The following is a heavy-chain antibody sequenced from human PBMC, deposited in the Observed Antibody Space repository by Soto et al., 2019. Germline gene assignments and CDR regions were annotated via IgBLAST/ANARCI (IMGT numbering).Heavy chain of an antibody. J-gene: IGHJ5*02. D-gene: IGHD6-13*01. V-gene: IGHV1-69*13. CDR1: GGTFNSYA. CDR3: ARAGIAAADNWFDP. Sequence: GASLKVSCKASGGTFNSYAISWVRQAPGQGLEWMGGIIPIFGTANYAQKFQGRVTITADESTSTAYMELSSLRSEDTAVYYCARAGIAAADNWFDPWGQGTLVNVSS. CDR2: IIPIFGTA.